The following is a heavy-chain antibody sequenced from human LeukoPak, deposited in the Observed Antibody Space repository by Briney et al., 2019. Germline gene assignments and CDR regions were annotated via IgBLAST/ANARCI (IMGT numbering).Heavy chain of an antibody. V-gene: IGHV3-11*01. Sequence: PGGSLRLSCAASGFTFSDYYMSWLRQPPGKGLECVSYISSSGSTIYYADSVKGRFTTSRDNAKNSLYLQMSSLRAEGTAVYYCARDSDDYGGSFDFWGQGTLVTVS. J-gene: IGHJ4*02. D-gene: IGHD4-23*01. CDR3: ARDSDDYGGSFDF. CDR2: ISSSGSTI. CDR1: GFTFSDYY.